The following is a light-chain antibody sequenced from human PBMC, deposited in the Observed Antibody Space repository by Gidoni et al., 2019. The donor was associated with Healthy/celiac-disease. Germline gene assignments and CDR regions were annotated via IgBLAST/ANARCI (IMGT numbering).Light chain of an antibody. CDR3: AAWV. CDR2: SNN. CDR1: SSNIGSNY. J-gene: IGLJ3*02. Sequence: SVVTQSRAASGTHEQRVTISCSGSSSNIGSNYVYWYQQLPGTAPKLLIYSNNQRPSGVPDRFSGSKSGTSASLAISGLRSEDDADYYCAAWVFGGGTKLTVL. V-gene: IGLV1-47*02.